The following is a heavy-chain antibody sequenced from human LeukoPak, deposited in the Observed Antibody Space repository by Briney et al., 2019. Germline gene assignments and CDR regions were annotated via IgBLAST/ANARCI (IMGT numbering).Heavy chain of an antibody. V-gene: IGHV1-2*02. J-gene: IGHJ4*02. CDR2: INPNSGGT. CDR1: GYTFTGYY. CDR3: ARETDYYDSSGYYSQTLGY. Sequence: ASVKVSCKASGYTFTGYYMHWVRQAPGQGLEWMGWINPNSGGTNYAQKFQGRVTMTRDASISTAYMELSRLRSDDTAVYYCARETDYYDSSGYYSQTLGYWGQGNPGHRLL. D-gene: IGHD3-22*01.